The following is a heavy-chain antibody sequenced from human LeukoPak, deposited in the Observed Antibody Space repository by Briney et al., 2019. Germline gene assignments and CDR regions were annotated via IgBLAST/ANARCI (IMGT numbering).Heavy chain of an antibody. Sequence: GGSLRLSCAASVITYSTYAMTGVRQAPGKGEEWVSSIRGSGGGTDYADSVMGRFTISRDNSRDTLFLQMNSLRAEDTALYYCTRDPNGDYVGAFDMWGPGTMVTVSS. V-gene: IGHV3-23*01. CDR2: IRGSGGGT. CDR3: TRDPNGDYVGAFDM. D-gene: IGHD4-17*01. CDR1: VITYSTYA. J-gene: IGHJ3*02.